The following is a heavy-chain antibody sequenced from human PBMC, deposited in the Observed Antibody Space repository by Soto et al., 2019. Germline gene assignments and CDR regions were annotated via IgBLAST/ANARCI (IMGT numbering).Heavy chain of an antibody. J-gene: IGHJ3*02. CDR3: ARDVDCSGGSCETSRVDAFDI. CDR2: IYTSGST. D-gene: IGHD2-15*01. V-gene: IGHV4-4*07. CDR1: GGSISSYY. Sequence: PSETLSLTCTVSGGSISSYYWSWIRRPAGKGLEWIGRIYTSGSTNYNPSLKSRVTMSVDTSKNQFSLKLSSVTAADTAVYYCARDVDCSGGSCETSRVDAFDIWGQGTMVTVTS.